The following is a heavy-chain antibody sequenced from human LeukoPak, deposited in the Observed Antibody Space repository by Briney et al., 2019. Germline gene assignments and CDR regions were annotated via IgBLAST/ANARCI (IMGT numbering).Heavy chain of an antibody. CDR1: GITVSYNF. J-gene: IGHJ4*02. CDR3: ARAPRPFDNSDYYFDC. V-gene: IGHV3-53*01. CDR2: IYSDSSA. Sequence: GGSLRLSCAASGITVSYNFMSWVRQAPGKGLEWVSVIYSDSSADYADSVKGRFTISRDDAKNTLYLQMNSLRAGDTAVYYCARAPRPFDNSDYYFDCWGQGSLVTVSS. D-gene: IGHD6-25*01.